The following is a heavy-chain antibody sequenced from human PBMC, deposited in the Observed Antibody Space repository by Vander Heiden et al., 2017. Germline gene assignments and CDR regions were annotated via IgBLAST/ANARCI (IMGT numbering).Heavy chain of an antibody. CDR3: ARLRITSFGVVTYFDY. Sequence: QLQLQESGPGLVKPSETLSLTCTVSGGSISSSSYYWGWIRQPPGKGLEWIGSIYYSGSTYYNPSLKSRVTISVDTSKNQFSLKLSSVTAADTAVYYCARLRITSFGVVTYFDYWCQGTLVTVSS. CDR2: IYYSGST. D-gene: IGHD3-3*01. V-gene: IGHV4-39*01. J-gene: IGHJ4*02. CDR1: GGSISSSSYY.